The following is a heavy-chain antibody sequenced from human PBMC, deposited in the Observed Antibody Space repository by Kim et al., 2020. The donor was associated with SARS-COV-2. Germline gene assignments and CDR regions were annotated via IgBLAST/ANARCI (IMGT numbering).Heavy chain of an antibody. D-gene: IGHD3-3*01. J-gene: IGHJ3*02. Sequence: VKGRFTISRDNAKNTLYLQMNSLRADDTAVYYCARDNRAMFWSGYYAFDIWGQGTMVTVSS. V-gene: IGHV3-53*01. CDR3: ARDNRAMFWSGYYAFDI.